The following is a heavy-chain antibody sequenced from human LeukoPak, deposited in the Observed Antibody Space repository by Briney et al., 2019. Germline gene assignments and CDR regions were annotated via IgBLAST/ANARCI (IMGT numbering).Heavy chain of an antibody. CDR1: GYTFTGYY. CDR2: INPNSGGT. V-gene: IGHV1-2*02. Sequence: ASVKVSCKASGYTFTGYYMHWVRQAPGQGREWMGWINPNSGGTNYAQKFQGRVTMTRDTSISTAYMELSRLRSDDTAVYYCASYPNYYDRREDAFDIWGQGTMVTVSS. CDR3: ASYPNYYDRREDAFDI. J-gene: IGHJ3*02. D-gene: IGHD3-22*01.